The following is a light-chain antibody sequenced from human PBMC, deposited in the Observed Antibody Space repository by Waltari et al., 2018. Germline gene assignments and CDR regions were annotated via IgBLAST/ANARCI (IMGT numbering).Light chain of an antibody. J-gene: IGKJ5*01. CDR1: QDIKKY. CDR3: QQYDHLPLI. Sequence: TQSPSSLSASVGDRVIITCQANQDIKKYLNWDQQKPGKAPKLLIYDASNLEIGVPSRFSGSGSGRDFTFTISDLHPEDSATYYCQQYDHLPLIFGHGTRLEIK. CDR2: DAS. V-gene: IGKV1-33*01.